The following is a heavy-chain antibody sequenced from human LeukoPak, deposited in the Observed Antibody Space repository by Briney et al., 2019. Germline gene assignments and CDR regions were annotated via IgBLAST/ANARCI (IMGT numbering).Heavy chain of an antibody. J-gene: IGHJ4*02. Sequence: GASVKVSCKASGYTFTSYGISWVRQAPGQGLEWMGWISAYNGNTKFAQKFQARVTLTTDTSTSTAYMELWSLRSDDTALYYCTRGGWYYYESSGYYLIDNWGQGTLVTVSS. V-gene: IGHV1-18*04. D-gene: IGHD3-22*01. CDR1: GYTFTSYG. CDR2: ISAYNGNT. CDR3: TRGGWYYYESSGYYLIDN.